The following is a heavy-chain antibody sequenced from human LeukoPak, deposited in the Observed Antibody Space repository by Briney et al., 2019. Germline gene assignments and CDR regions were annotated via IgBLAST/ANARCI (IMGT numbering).Heavy chain of an antibody. J-gene: IGHJ4*02. CDR2: MRYDGSNK. Sequence: GGPLRLSCAASGFTFSSYGMHWVRQAPGKGLEWVAFMRYDGSNKYYADSVKGRFTISRDNSKNTLYLQMNSLRAEDTAVYYCAKDGVWGSYRYGHYWGQGTLVTVSS. CDR3: AKDGVWGSYRYGHY. D-gene: IGHD3-16*02. V-gene: IGHV3-30*02. CDR1: GFTFSSYG.